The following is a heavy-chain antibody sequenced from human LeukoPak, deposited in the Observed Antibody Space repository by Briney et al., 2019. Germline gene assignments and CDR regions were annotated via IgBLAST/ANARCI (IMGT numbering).Heavy chain of an antibody. CDR1: GFSVSGKF. J-gene: IGHJ4*02. Sequence: GGSLRLSCAASGFSVSGKFMSWVRQAPGKGLEWVSIIHYDGKIRYAGSVGGRFTIYRDDSENTLFLQMNSLRVDDTAVYFCASGDGYLQPYWGQGTLVTASS. CDR3: ASGDGYLQPY. CDR2: IHYDGKI. D-gene: IGHD2-21*01. V-gene: IGHV3-53*01.